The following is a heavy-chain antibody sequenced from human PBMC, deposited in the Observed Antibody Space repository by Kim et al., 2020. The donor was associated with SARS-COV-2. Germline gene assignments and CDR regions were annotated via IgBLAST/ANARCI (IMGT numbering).Heavy chain of an antibody. CDR3: ARETLMGTPNFDY. J-gene: IGHJ4*02. Sequence: YADSVKGRFTISRDNSKNTLYLQMNSLRAEDTAVYYCARETLMGTPNFDYWGQGTLVTVSS. V-gene: IGHV3-30*01. D-gene: IGHD1-1*01.